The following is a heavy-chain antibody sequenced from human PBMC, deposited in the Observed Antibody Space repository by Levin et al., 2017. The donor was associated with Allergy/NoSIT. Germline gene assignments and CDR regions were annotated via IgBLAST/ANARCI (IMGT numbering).Heavy chain of an antibody. J-gene: IGHJ4*02. D-gene: IGHD5-18*01. CDR2: ISFSSSYI. V-gene: IGHV3-23*01. CDR3: AKGGVIQAYSFDS. Sequence: ETLSLTCAASEFTSSMSWFRQAPGKGLEWISAISFSSSYIFHADSVKGRFTVSRDNSKNTLYLQMNSLRPEDTAVYYCAKGGVIQAYSFDSWGQGTLVTVSS. CDR1: EFTSS.